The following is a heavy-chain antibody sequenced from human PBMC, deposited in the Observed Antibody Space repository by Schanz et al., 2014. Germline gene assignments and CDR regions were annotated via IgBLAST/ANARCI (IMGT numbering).Heavy chain of an antibody. CDR2: IYASGGT. V-gene: IGHV4-39*01. J-gene: IGHJ4*02. D-gene: IGHD1-26*01. Sequence: QLQLQESGPGLVKPSETLSLTCTVSGGSISSSSYYWGWIRQPPGKGLEWIGSIYASGGTYYNPPLRSRVTTSVDPPKTLFSLRLSSVTAADTAVYFCARRGIGGTYYREPFDYWGQGTLVTVSS. CDR3: ARRGIGGTYYREPFDY. CDR1: GGSISSSSYY.